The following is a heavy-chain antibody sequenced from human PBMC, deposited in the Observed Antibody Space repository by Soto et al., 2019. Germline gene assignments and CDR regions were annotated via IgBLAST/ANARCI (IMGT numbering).Heavy chain of an antibody. V-gene: IGHV3-53*02. Sequence: EVQLVETGGGLIQPGGSLRLSCLASGFSVTTNYIIWVRQPPGKGLEWVSTTFTGGSTHYADSVKGRFSISRDNSKNTVYLQMNNLRVEDTAVYYCAKKPPISIQGCAFGMDVWGQGTTVSVSS. CDR1: GFSVTTNY. D-gene: IGHD2-8*01. J-gene: IGHJ6*02. CDR2: TFTGGST. CDR3: AKKPPISIQGCAFGMDV.